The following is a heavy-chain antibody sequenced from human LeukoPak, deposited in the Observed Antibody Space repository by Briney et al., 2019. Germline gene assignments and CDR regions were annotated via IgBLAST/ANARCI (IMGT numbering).Heavy chain of an antibody. Sequence: GGSLRLSCAASGFTFSSYSMNWVRQAPGKGLEWVSSISSSSSYIYYADSVKGRFTISRDNAKNSLYLQMNSLRAEDTAVYYCARVKDYYDSSGHAFDIWGQGTMVTVSS. CDR2: ISSSSSYI. D-gene: IGHD3-22*01. CDR1: GFTFSSYS. J-gene: IGHJ3*02. V-gene: IGHV3-21*01. CDR3: ARVKDYYDSSGHAFDI.